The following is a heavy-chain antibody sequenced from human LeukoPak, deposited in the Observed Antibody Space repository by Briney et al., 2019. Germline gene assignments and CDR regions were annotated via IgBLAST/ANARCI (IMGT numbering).Heavy chain of an antibody. Sequence: SETLSLTCSVSGGSISSGGYYWSWIRQHPGKGLEWIGYIYYSGSTYYNPSLKSRVTISVDTSKNQFSLKLSSVTAADTAVYYCAGRFLEDWLDPWGQGTLVTVSS. J-gene: IGHJ5*02. V-gene: IGHV4-31*03. CDR3: AGRFLEDWLDP. CDR1: GGSISSGGYY. D-gene: IGHD3-3*01. CDR2: IYYSGST.